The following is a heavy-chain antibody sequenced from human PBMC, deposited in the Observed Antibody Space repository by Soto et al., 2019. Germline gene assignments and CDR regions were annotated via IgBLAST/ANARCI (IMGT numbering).Heavy chain of an antibody. Sequence: EVHLLESGGGLVQPGGSLRLSCAASGFTFSSYAMKWVRQAPGKGLEWVSGISGNGGRTYYADSVKGRFTISRDNSKNMVYLQMNSLRAEDTAIYYCAKVQRSMIVVALDAFDVWGQGAMVTVSS. CDR1: GFTFSSYA. D-gene: IGHD3-22*01. J-gene: IGHJ3*01. CDR2: ISGNGGRT. CDR3: AKVQRSMIVVALDAFDV. V-gene: IGHV3-23*01.